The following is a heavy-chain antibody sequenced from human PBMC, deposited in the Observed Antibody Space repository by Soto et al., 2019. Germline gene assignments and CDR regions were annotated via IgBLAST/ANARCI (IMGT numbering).Heavy chain of an antibody. Sequence: GGSLRLSCAASGFTFSSYAMHWVRQAPGKGLEWVAVISYDGSNKYYADSVKGRFTISRDNSKNTLYLQMNSLRAEDTAVYYCARDRRRNSYYYYYGMDVWGQGTTVTVSS. V-gene: IGHV3-30-3*01. CDR2: ISYDGSNK. J-gene: IGHJ6*02. CDR1: GFTFSSYA. CDR3: ARDRRRNSYYYYYGMDV.